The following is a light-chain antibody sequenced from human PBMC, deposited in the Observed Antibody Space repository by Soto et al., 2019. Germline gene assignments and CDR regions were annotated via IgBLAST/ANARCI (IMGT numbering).Light chain of an antibody. CDR2: GNT. Sequence: QSVLTQPPSVSGAPGQRVTISCTGSSSNIGAGFDVHWYQHPPGTAPKLLIHGNTNRPSGVPDRFSGSKSGTSASLAITGLQTEDEAEYYFCSYAGNYKYVFGGGTKGTVX. J-gene: IGLJ6*01. V-gene: IGLV1-40*01. CDR3: CSYAGNYKYV. CDR1: SSNIGAGFD.